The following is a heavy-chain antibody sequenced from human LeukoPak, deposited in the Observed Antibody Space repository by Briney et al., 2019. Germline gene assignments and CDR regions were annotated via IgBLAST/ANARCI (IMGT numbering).Heavy chain of an antibody. D-gene: IGHD3-3*01. CDR3: AKEHYDFWSGSSYCDY. CDR1: GFTFDDYA. CDR2: ISWNSGSI. Sequence: GRSLRLSCAASGFTFDDYAMHWVRQAPGKGLEWVSGISWNSGSIGYADSVKGRFTISRDNAKNSLYLQMNSLRAEDTALYYCAKEHYDFWSGSSYCDYWGQGTLVTVSS. V-gene: IGHV3-9*01. J-gene: IGHJ4*02.